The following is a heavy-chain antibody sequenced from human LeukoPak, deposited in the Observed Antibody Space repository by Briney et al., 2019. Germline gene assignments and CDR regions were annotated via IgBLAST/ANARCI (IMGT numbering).Heavy chain of an antibody. J-gene: IGHJ4*02. V-gene: IGHV1-18*01. CDR2: ISAYNGNT. CDR3: ARDQLYGDYSYFDY. D-gene: IGHD4-17*01. Sequence: ASVKVSCTASGYTFTSYGISWVRQAPGQGLEWMGWISAYNGNTNYAQKLQGRVTMTTDTSTSTAYMELRSLRSDDTAVYYCARDQLYGDYSYFDYWGQGTLVTVSS. CDR1: GYTFTSYG.